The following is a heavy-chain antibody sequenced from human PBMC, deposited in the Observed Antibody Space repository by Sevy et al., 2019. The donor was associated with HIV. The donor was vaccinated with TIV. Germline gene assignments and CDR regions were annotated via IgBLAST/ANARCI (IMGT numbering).Heavy chain of an antibody. CDR1: GGSISSYY. CDR3: ARVVVVAAGSSFDY. CDR2: IYYSGST. D-gene: IGHD2-15*01. J-gene: IGHJ4*02. Sequence: SETLSLTCTVSGGSISSYYWSWIRQPPGKGLEWIGYIYYSGSTNYNPSLKSRVTISVDTSKNQFSLKLSSVTAADTAVYYCARVVVVAAGSSFDYWGQGTLVTVSS. V-gene: IGHV4-59*01.